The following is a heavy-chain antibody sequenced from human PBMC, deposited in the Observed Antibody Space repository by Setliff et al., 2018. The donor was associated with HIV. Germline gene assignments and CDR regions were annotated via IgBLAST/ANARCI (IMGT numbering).Heavy chain of an antibody. Sequence: PSETLSLTCTVSGGSISSYYWSWIRQPAGKGLEWIGRIYSSGSTNYNPSLKSRVTLSIDTSKNQFSLKLTSVTAADTAVYYCARLRSELGVFDYWVQGTLVTVSS. CDR2: IYSSGST. CDR3: ARLRSELGVFDY. CDR1: GGSISSYY. D-gene: IGHD1-26*01. V-gene: IGHV4-4*07. J-gene: IGHJ4*02.